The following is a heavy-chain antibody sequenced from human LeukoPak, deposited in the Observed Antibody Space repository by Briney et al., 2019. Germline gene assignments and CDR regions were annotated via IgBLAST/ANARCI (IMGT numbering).Heavy chain of an antibody. D-gene: IGHD3-10*01. CDR3: ASVRGVIRFDP. CDR1: GFSFSSYG. V-gene: IGHV3-23*01. CDR2: ISASGRST. J-gene: IGHJ5*02. Sequence: GGSLRLSCAASGFSFSSYGMSWVRQAPGKGLEWVSGISASGRSTYFADSVKGRFTISRDNSKNTLYLQMNSLRAEDTAVYYCASVRGVIRFDPWGQGTLVTVSS.